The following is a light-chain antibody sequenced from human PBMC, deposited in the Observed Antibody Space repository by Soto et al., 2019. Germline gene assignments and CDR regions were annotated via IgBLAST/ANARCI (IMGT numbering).Light chain of an antibody. CDR1: QSVSYND. J-gene: IGKJ2*01. CDR2: GAS. V-gene: IGKV3-20*01. CDR3: HHYSRSPPYT. Sequence: EIVLTQSPDTLSLSPGERATVSCRASQSVSYNDLAWYQQRPGQAPRLVLYGASTRPTGIPDRFSGSGSGTEFTLTISRLEPEDFAVYYCHHYSRSPPYTFGQGTKLDIK.